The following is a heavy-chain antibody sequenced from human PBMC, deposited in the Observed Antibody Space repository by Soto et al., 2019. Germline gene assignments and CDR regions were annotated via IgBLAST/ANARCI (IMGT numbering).Heavy chain of an antibody. Sequence: GESLKISCAASGFTFSSYAMHWVRQAPGKGLEWVAVISYDGSNKYYADSVKGRFTISRDNSKNTLYLQMNSLRAEDTAVYYCARDRLPRGSNYYYGMDVWGQGTTGTVSS. D-gene: IGHD3-10*01. CDR3: ARDRLPRGSNYYYGMDV. CDR2: ISYDGSNK. J-gene: IGHJ6*02. V-gene: IGHV3-30-3*01. CDR1: GFTFSSYA.